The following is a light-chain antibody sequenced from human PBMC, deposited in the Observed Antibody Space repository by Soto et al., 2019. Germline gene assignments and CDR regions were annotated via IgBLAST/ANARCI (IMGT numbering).Light chain of an antibody. CDR1: QSVHTF. CDR3: QQYGNSPKT. J-gene: IGKJ1*01. CDR2: GAS. Sequence: EIVLTQSPDTLSLSPGEGASLSCRASQSVHTFLAWYQQKPGQAPRLLIYGASTRATGIPDRFSGSGSGTDFTLTITRLAREDFAVYYCQQYGNSPKTFGQGTKVDIK. V-gene: IGKV3-20*01.